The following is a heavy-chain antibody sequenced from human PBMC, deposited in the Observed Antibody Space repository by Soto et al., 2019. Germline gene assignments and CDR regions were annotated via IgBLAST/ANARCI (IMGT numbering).Heavy chain of an antibody. CDR1: GFAVNSDY. CDR3: VRTSSY. J-gene: IGHJ4*02. D-gene: IGHD2-2*01. CDR2: LYGGGTT. V-gene: IGHV3-53*01. Sequence: GESLKISCAASGFAVNSDYMSWVRQAPGKGLEWVSVLYGGGTTHYSDSVKGRFTISRDNSKNTVFLQMNSLRAEDTAVYYCVRTSSYWGQGTRVTVSS.